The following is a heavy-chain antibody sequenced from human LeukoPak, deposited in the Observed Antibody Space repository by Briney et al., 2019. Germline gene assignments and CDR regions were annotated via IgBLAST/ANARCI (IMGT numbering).Heavy chain of an antibody. J-gene: IGHJ5*02. CDR2: IKKDGSGE. V-gene: IGHV3-7*01. D-gene: IGHD4-17*01. CDR3: ASGHYADYA. CDR1: EITFSDFW. Sequence: GGSLRLSCAVSEITFSDFWRNWVRQAPGKGLEWVASIKKDGSGEYYVDSVRGRFTISRDNAQNSLYLQMNSLRDEDTAVYYCASGHYADYAWGQGTLVTVSS.